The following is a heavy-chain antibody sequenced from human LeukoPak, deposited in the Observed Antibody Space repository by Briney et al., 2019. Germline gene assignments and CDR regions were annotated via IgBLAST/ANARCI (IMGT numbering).Heavy chain of an antibody. CDR1: GFTFSSYA. J-gene: IGHJ6*03. V-gene: IGHV3-23*01. CDR3: AKAQEYYYFYYMDV. Sequence: PGGSLRLSCAASGFTFSSYAMSWVRQAPGKGLERVSAISGSGGSTYYADSVKGRFTISRDNSKNTLYLQMNSLRAEDTAVYYCAKAQEYYYFYYMDVWGKGTTVTVSS. CDR2: ISGSGGST.